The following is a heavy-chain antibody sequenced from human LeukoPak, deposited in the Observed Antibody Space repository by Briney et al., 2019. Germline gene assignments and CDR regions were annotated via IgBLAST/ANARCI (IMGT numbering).Heavy chain of an antibody. CDR2: INPSGGST. V-gene: IGHV1-46*01. D-gene: IGHD2-15*01. CDR1: GYTFTSYY. CDR3: ARDQVAFEAATRVTWFDP. Sequence: ASVKVSCKASGYTFTSYYMHWVRQAPGQGLEWMGIINPSGGSTSYAQKFQGRVTMTTDTSTSTAYMEVRSLRSDDTAVYYCARDQVAFEAATRVTWFDPWGQGTLVTVSS. J-gene: IGHJ5*02.